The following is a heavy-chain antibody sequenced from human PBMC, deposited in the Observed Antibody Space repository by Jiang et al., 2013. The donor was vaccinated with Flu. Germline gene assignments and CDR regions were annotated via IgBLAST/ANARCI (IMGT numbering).Heavy chain of an antibody. D-gene: IGHD3-9*01. Sequence: LLKPSETLSLTCAVYGGSFSGYYWSWIRQPPGKGLEWIGEINHSGSTNYNPSLKSRVTISVDTSKNQFSLKLSSVTAADTAVYYCAAGSLLRYFDWLSPGGYNWFDPGA. CDR3: AAGSLLRYFDWLSPGGYNWFDP. CDR2: INHSGST. J-gene: IGHJ5*01. CDR1: GGSFSGYY. V-gene: IGHV4-34*01.